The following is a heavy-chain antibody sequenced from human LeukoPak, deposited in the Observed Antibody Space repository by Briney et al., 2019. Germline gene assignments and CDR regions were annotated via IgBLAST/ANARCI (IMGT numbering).Heavy chain of an antibody. CDR3: VKDVNYYGSGPDH. CDR1: GFTFSSYS. J-gene: IGHJ4*02. CDR2: ISSSSSYI. V-gene: IGHV3-21*01. Sequence: GGSLRLSCAASGFTFSSYSMNWVRQAPGKGLEWVSSISSSSSYIYYADSVKGRFTISRDNSKNTLYLQMNSLRAEDTAVYYCVKDVNYYGSGPDHWGQGTLVTVSS. D-gene: IGHD3-10*01.